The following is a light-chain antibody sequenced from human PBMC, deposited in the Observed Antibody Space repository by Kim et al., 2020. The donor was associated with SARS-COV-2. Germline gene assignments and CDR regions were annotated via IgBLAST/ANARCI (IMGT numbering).Light chain of an antibody. CDR1: QSIGSQ. CDR2: FAS. CDR3: QQSFIFPYT. J-gene: IGKJ2*01. V-gene: IGKV1-39*01. Sequence: ASVGDRVTITCRASQSIGSQLNWYQQREGKAPKIMIFFASSLQSGVPSRFSGSGSGTDFTLTISSLLPEDYATYYCQQSFIFPYTFGQGTKLEI.